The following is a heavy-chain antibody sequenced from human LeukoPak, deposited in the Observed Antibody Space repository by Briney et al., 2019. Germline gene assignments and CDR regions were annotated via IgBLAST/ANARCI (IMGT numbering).Heavy chain of an antibody. CDR1: GFTFSSYG. CDR2: ISSSSSYI. CDR3: ARDSDSRRYSSSWRATDAFDI. V-gene: IGHV3-21*01. D-gene: IGHD6-13*01. J-gene: IGHJ3*02. Sequence: GGSLRLSCAASGFTFSSYGMHWVRQAPGKGLEWVSSISSSSSYIYYADSVKGRFTISRDNAKNSLYLQMNSLRAEDTAVYYCARDSDSRRYSSSWRATDAFDIWGQGTMVTVSS.